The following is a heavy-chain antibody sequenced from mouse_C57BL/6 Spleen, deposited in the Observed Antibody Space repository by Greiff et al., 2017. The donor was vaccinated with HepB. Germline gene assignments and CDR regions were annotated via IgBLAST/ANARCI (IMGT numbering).Heavy chain of an antibody. CDR1: GFNIKDDY. CDR3: TTSYYGTSLFAY. V-gene: IGHV14-4*01. D-gene: IGHD1-1*01. Sequence: EVQLQQSGAELVRPGASVKLSCTASGFNIKDDYMHWVKQRPEQGLEWIGWIDPENGDTEYASKFQGKATITADTSSNTAYLQLSSLTSEDTAVYYYTTSYYGTSLFAYWGQGTLVTVSA. CDR2: IDPENGDT. J-gene: IGHJ3*01.